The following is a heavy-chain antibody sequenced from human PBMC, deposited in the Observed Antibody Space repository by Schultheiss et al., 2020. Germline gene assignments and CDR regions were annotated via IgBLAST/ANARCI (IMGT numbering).Heavy chain of an antibody. CDR3: VRGYYDSRDRYYFDS. CDR1: GFTFSSYS. J-gene: IGHJ4*02. V-gene: IGHV3-23*01. D-gene: IGHD3-22*01. CDR2: ISGSGGST. Sequence: GGSLRLSCAASGFTFSSYSMNWVRQAPGKGLEWVSAISGSGGSTYYADSVKGRFTISRENAKNSLYLQMNSLRAGDTAVYYCVRGYYDSRDRYYFDSWGQGTLVTVAS.